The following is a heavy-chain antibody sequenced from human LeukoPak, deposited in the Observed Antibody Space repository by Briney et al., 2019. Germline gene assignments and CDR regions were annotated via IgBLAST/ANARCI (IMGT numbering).Heavy chain of an antibody. D-gene: IGHD4-17*01. Sequence: PGGSLRLSCAASGFTFSDYYMSWIRQAPGKGLEWVSYISNSSSYTNYADSVKGRFTISRDNAKNLLYLQMNSLRAEDTAVYYCARDSFTSGDYARWFDPWGQGTLVTVSS. CDR1: GFTFSDYY. CDR2: ISNSSSYT. CDR3: ARDSFTSGDYARWFDP. V-gene: IGHV3-11*06. J-gene: IGHJ5*02.